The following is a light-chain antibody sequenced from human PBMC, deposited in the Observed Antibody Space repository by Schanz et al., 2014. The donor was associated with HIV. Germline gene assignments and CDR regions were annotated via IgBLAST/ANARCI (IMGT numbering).Light chain of an antibody. Sequence: EIVLTQSPATLSLSPGERATLSCRASQSVSSSVAWYQQRPGQPPRLVIYATSTRAAGIPDRFSGTGSGTDFTLTISSLEPEDFAVYYCQYFGNSGGTFGGGTKVEIK. J-gene: IGKJ4*01. CDR1: QSVSSS. CDR2: ATS. CDR3: QYFGNSGGT. V-gene: IGKV3-11*01.